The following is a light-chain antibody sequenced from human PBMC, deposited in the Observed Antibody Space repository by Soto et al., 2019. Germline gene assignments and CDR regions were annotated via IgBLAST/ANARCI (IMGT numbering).Light chain of an antibody. CDR2: GAS. J-gene: IGKJ1*01. CDR1: QSIESS. Sequence: IVMTQSPATLSVSPGERATLSCRASQSIESSLAWYQQRPGQAPRLLIYGASTRATGIPARFSGSGSGTELTLTISGLQSADFGVYYCQQYKSWRTFGQGTNVEI. V-gene: IGKV3-15*01. CDR3: QQYKSWRT.